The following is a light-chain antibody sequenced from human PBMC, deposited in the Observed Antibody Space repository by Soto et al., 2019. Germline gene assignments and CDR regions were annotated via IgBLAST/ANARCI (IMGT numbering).Light chain of an antibody. Sequence: QSALTQPPSVSGAPGQRVTISCTGASSNIGAEYDVHWYQQFPGKAPKVLIYGNHIRPSGVPDRFSASTSDTSASLAISGLQAEDEADYYCQSYDTNLNGYVFGTGTKLTVL. J-gene: IGLJ1*01. CDR3: QSYDTNLNGYV. CDR1: SSNIGAEYD. CDR2: GNH. V-gene: IGLV1-40*01.